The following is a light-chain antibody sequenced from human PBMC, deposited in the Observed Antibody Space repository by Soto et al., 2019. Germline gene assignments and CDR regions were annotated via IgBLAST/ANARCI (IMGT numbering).Light chain of an antibody. Sequence: QYALTQPASVSGSPGQSITISCTGTNSDVGGYNFVSWYQQHPGKAPKLMIYDVSNRPSGVSNRFSGSKSGNTASLNISGLQAEDEADYYCSSYTSSSIPYVFGIGTKLTVL. CDR2: DVS. J-gene: IGLJ1*01. CDR1: NSDVGGYNF. V-gene: IGLV2-14*01. CDR3: SSYTSSSIPYV.